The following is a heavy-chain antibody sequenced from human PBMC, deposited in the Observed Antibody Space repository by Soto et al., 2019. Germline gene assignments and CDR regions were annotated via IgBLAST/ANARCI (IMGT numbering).Heavy chain of an antibody. Sequence: PSETLSLTCTVSGGSISSYYWSWIRQPPGKGLEWIGYIYYSGSTNYNPSLKSRVTISVDTSKNQFSLKLSSVTAADTAVYYCASGMDMDTAMGFDYWGQGTLVTVSS. CDR3: ASGMDMDTAMGFDY. CDR2: IYYSGST. D-gene: IGHD5-18*01. CDR1: GGSISSYY. J-gene: IGHJ4*02. V-gene: IGHV4-59*01.